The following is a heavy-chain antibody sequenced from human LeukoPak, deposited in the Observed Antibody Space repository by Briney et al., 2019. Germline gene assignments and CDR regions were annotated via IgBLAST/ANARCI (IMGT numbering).Heavy chain of an antibody. CDR3: ARQGQYQLLPFDN. CDR2: IHNSGST. CDR1: GGSISSYY. V-gene: IGHV4-59*08. D-gene: IGHD2-2*01. Sequence: SETLSLTCTVSGGSISSYYWSWIRQPPGKGLEWIGHIHNSGSTNYNPSLKSRVTISVDTSKNQFSLKLSSVTAADTAVYYCARQGQYQLLPFDNWGQGTLVTVSS. J-gene: IGHJ4*02.